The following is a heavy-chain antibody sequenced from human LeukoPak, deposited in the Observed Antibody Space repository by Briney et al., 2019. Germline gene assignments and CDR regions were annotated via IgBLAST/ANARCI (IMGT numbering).Heavy chain of an antibody. J-gene: IGHJ4*02. CDR2: ISSNGGST. CDR3: ARGPSGWPEGFFDY. V-gene: IGHV3-64*01. CDR1: GFTFSSYA. Sequence: GGSLRLSCAASGFTFSSYAMHWVRQAPGKGLEYVSAISSNGGSTYYANSVKGRFTISRDNSKNTPYLQMGSLRAEDTAVYYCARGPSGWPEGFFDYWGQGTLVTVSS. D-gene: IGHD6-19*01.